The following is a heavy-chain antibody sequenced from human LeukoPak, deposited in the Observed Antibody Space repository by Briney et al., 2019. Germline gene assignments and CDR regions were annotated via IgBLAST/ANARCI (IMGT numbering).Heavy chain of an antibody. D-gene: IGHD3-3*01. V-gene: IGHV3-7*01. CDR1: ASTFGSFW. Sequence: SVSLSKAATASTFGSFWMSWVRQAPRKRLEWVANIKQDGSEKYYVDSVKGRFTISRDDAKNSLYLQMNSLRAEDTAVYYCARDDDFWSGYRRYYYGMDVWGQGTTVTVSS. J-gene: IGHJ6*02. CDR3: ARDDDFWSGYRRYYYGMDV. CDR2: IKQDGSEK.